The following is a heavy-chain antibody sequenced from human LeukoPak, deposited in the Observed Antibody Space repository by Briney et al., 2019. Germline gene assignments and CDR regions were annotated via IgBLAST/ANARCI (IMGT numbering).Heavy chain of an antibody. CDR1: GYTFTGYY. V-gene: IGHV1-2*02. CDR2: INPNSGGT. J-gene: IGHJ4*02. CDR3: ARDYDAYCGGDCYSGTFDY. Sequence: ASVKVSCKASGYTFTGYYMHWVRQAPGQGLEWMGWINPNSGGTNYAQKFQGRVTMTRDTSISTVYMELSRLRSDDTAVYYCARDYDAYCGGDCYSGTFDYWGQGTLVTVSS. D-gene: IGHD2-21*02.